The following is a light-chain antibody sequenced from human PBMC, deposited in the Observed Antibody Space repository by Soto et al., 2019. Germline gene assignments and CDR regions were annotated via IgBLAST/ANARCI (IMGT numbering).Light chain of an antibody. CDR2: EVN. Sequence: QSALTQPPSVSGSPGQSVTISCTGTGSDIGSYNRVSWYRRVPGTAPKLMISEVNKRPSGVPDRFSGSKSGNTASLTISGLRAEDEADYYCSSFTESATFVLFGGGTKLTVL. J-gene: IGLJ2*01. V-gene: IGLV2-18*02. CDR1: GSDIGSYNR. CDR3: SSFTESATFVL.